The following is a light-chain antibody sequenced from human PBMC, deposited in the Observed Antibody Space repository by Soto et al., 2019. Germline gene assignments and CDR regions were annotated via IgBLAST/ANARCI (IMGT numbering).Light chain of an antibody. CDR2: QAS. V-gene: IGKV1-5*03. Sequence: DIQMTQSPSTLSASVGDRVNITCRASQRISSWLAWYQQKPGKAPKLLVYQASGLESGVPSRFSGSGSGSEFTLTISSLQPDDFATYYCQQYNSYLYTFGQGTKLEIK. J-gene: IGKJ2*01. CDR1: QRISSW. CDR3: QQYNSYLYT.